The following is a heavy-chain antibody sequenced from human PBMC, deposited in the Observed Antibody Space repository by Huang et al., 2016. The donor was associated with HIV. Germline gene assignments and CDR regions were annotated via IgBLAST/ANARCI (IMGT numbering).Heavy chain of an antibody. CDR3: ARGGIYYDVLTGRHYYYNGLDV. CDR2: IKQDGSEK. D-gene: IGHD3-9*01. J-gene: IGHJ6*02. CDR1: GFNFSAYW. Sequence: EVHLVESGGDLVQPGGSLRLSCVASGFNFSAYWMSWVRQARGKGLVWVANIKQDGSEKNYVDSVKGRFTISRDNAKNSVYLQLTSLRAEDTTVYYCARGGIYYDVLTGRHYYYNGLDVWGQGTTVTVSS. V-gene: IGHV3-7*01.